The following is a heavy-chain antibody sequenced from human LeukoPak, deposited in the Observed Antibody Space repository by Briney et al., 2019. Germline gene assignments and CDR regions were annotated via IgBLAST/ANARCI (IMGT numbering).Heavy chain of an antibody. Sequence: GGSLRLSCAASGFTFSSYGMHWVRQAPGKGLEWVAFIRYDGSNKYYADSVKGRFTISRDNAKNSLYLQMDSLRAEDTAVYYCARNGGIRLLSDAFDIWGQGTMVTVSS. CDR1: GFTFSSYG. J-gene: IGHJ3*02. CDR2: IRYDGSNK. CDR3: ARNGGIRLLSDAFDI. V-gene: IGHV3-30*02. D-gene: IGHD3-16*01.